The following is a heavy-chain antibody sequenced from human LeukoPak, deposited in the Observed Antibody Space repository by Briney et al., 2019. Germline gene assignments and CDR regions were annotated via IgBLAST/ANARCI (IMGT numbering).Heavy chain of an antibody. J-gene: IGHJ4*02. D-gene: IGHD3-3*01. CDR3: AREGGFYRPLDY. CDR2: VHLDGRT. Sequence: SEALSLTCGVSGGSISNTNWWTWVHQPPGKVVEWIGEVHLDGRTNYNPSLKSRLIMSVDLPENHISLKLTSVTAADTAVYYCAREGGFYRPLDYSGQGTLVTVSS. CDR1: GGSISNTNW. V-gene: IGHV4-4*02.